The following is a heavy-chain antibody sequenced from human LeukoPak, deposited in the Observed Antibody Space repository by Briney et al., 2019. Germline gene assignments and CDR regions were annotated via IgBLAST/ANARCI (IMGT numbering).Heavy chain of an antibody. J-gene: IGHJ4*02. D-gene: IGHD6-13*01. CDR3: ARGIAAVDNSFDY. CDR2: ITSSGSTI. Sequence: GGSLRLSCAVSGYTFSDHYIDWVRQAPGKGLEWVSYITSSGSTIYYADSVKGRFTISRDNAKNSLYLQMNSLRAEDTAIYYCARGIAAVDNSFDYWGQGTLVTVSS. CDR1: GYTFSDHY. V-gene: IGHV3-11*01.